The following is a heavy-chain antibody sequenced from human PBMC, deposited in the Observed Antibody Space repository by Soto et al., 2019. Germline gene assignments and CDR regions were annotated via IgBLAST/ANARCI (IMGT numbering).Heavy chain of an antibody. Sequence: QVQLQESGPGLVKPSQTLSHTCTVSGGSISRGGYYWSWIRQHPGQGLEWIGYIYYTGSTSYNSSLKSRVTISVDTSKNQCSLKLSSVTAADTAVYYCAREGALGNFDYWGQGTLVTVSS. CDR1: GGSISRGGYY. J-gene: IGHJ4*02. D-gene: IGHD3-16*01. CDR2: IYYTGST. V-gene: IGHV4-31*03. CDR3: AREGALGNFDY.